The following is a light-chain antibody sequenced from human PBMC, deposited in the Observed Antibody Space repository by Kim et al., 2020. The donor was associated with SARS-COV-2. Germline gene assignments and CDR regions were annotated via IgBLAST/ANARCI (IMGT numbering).Light chain of an antibody. V-gene: IGLV4-69*01. CDR1: SGHSSYA. Sequence: ASVKLPCTLSSGHSSYAIAWHQQQPEKGPRYLMKLNSDGSHRKGDGIPDRFSGSSSGAERYLTISSLQSEDEADYYCQTWDTGIGVFGGGTKLTVL. J-gene: IGLJ3*02. CDR3: QTWDTGIGV. CDR2: LNSDGSH.